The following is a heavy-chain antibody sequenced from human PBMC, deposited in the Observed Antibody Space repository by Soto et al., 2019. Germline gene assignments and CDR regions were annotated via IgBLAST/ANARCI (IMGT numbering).Heavy chain of an antibody. Sequence: EVQLVESGGGLVQPGGSLRLSCPASGFTLTDHSMNWVRHAPGKGLEWLSYINDISNAIHYADSVKGRFAMSRDNAKKSVFLQMNSLRVEDTGVYYCARDRPTTFSADLWGQGTVVTVSS. J-gene: IGHJ3*01. CDR3: ARDRPTTFSADL. D-gene: IGHD5-12*01. CDR2: INDISNAI. V-gene: IGHV3-48*04. CDR1: GFTLTDHS.